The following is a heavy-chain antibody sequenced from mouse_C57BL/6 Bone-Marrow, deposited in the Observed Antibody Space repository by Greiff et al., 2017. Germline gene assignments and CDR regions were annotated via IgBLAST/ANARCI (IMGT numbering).Heavy chain of an antibody. CDR3: ARPQGYAMDY. CDR2: ISSGGSYT. CDR1: GFTFSSYG. V-gene: IGHV5-6*01. J-gene: IGHJ4*01. Sequence: VQLQQSGGDLVKPGGSLKLSCAASGFTFSSYGMSWVRQTPDKRLEWVATISSGGSYTYYPDSVKGRFTISRDTAKNTLYLQMSSLKSEDTAMYYCARPQGYAMDYWGQGTSVTVSS.